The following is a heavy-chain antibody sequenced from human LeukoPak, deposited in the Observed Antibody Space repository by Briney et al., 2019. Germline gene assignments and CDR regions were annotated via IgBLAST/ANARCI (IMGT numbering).Heavy chain of an antibody. CDR3: ARWGSGTSPFDD. D-gene: IGHD3-16*01. CDR1: GGSISSYY. Sequence: SETLSLTCTVSGGSISSYYWSWIRQPPGKGLEWIGYIYYSGSTYYNPSLKSRVTISVDTSKNQFSLKLSSVTAADTAVYFCARWGSGTSPFDDWGQGTLVTVSS. V-gene: IGHV4-59*12. CDR2: IYYSGST. J-gene: IGHJ4*02.